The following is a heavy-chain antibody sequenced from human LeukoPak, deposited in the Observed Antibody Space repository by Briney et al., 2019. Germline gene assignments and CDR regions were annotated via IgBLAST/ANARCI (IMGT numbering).Heavy chain of an antibody. J-gene: IGHJ4*01. Sequence: GGSLRLSCAASGFTFSSYGMHWVRQAPGKGLEWVAVISYDGSNKYYADSVKGRFTISRDNSKNTLYLQMNSLRAEDTAVYYCAKDMVMYSSSWFFDYWGHGTLVTVHS. CDR1: GFTFSSYG. D-gene: IGHD6-13*01. CDR3: AKDMVMYSSSWFFDY. CDR2: ISYDGSNK. V-gene: IGHV3-30*18.